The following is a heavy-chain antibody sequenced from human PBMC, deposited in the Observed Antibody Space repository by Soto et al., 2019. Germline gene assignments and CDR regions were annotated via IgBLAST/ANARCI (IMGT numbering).Heavy chain of an antibody. J-gene: IGHJ5*02. V-gene: IGHV4-31*03. CDR1: GGSINSGGFY. CDR3: ARGGSGDHWLDP. Sequence: QVELQESGPGLVKPSQTLSLTCTVSGGSINSGGFYWSWIRQLPEKGLEWIAYIFPSGSTSYNPSLRRRVSISADTSKNQLSLSLTSVTVADTAVYYCARGGSGDHWLDPWGQGIRVTVSS. CDR2: IFPSGST.